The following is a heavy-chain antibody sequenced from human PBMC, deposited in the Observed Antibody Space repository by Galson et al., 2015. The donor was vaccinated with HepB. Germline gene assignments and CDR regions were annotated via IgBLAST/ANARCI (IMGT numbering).Heavy chain of an antibody. CDR3: ARGSGSGWLRAFDY. D-gene: IGHD3-10*01. CDR2: INAGNGNT. Sequence: SVRVSCTASGYTFTSYAMHWVRQAPGQRLEWMGWINAGNGNTKYSQKFQGRVTITRDTSESTANMELSSLRSEDTAAYYCARGSGSGWLRAFDYWGQGTLVTVSS. V-gene: IGHV1-3*01. CDR1: GYTFTSYA. J-gene: IGHJ4*02.